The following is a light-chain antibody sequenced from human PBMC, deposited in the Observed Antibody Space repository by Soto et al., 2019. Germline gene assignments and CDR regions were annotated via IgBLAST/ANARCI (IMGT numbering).Light chain of an antibody. CDR2: GAS. Sequence: EIVLTQSPGTLSLSPGERATLSCRASQSVSSSYLAWYQQKFGQAPRLLMYGASRRATGIPDRFSGSGSGTDFTLTISTLEPEDLPVYYCQHYGTPRLITFAPGTKLHIK. J-gene: IGKJ3*01. V-gene: IGKV3-20*01. CDR3: QHYGTPRLIT. CDR1: QSVSSSY.